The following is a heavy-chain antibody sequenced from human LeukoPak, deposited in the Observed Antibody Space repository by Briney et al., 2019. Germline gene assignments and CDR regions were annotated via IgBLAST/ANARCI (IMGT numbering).Heavy chain of an antibody. J-gene: IGHJ4*02. Sequence: SETLSLTCTVSGGSISSSSYYWGWIRQPPGKGLEWIGSIYYSGSTYYNPSLKSRATISVDTSKNQFSLKLSSVTAADTAVYYCARLRAVFCSSTSCYVGLHYFDYWGQGTLVTVSS. CDR1: GGSISSSSYY. V-gene: IGHV4-39*01. D-gene: IGHD2-2*01. CDR3: ARLRAVFCSSTSCYVGLHYFDY. CDR2: IYYSGST.